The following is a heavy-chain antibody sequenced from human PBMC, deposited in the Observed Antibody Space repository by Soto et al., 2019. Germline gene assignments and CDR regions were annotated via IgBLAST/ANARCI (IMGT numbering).Heavy chain of an antibody. J-gene: IGHJ5*02. V-gene: IGHV2-5*02. CDR3: AHSPRRDSPMVRGVIMGHPHNWFDP. Sequence: QITLKESGPTLVKPTQTLTLTCTFSGFSLSTSGVGVGWIRQPPGKALEWLALIYWDDDKRYSPSLKSRLTSTKDTSKNQEVLTRTNIDPVDTATYYCAHSPRRDSPMVRGVIMGHPHNWFDPWGQGTLVTVSS. CDR1: GFSLSTSGVG. CDR2: IYWDDDK. D-gene: IGHD3-10*01.